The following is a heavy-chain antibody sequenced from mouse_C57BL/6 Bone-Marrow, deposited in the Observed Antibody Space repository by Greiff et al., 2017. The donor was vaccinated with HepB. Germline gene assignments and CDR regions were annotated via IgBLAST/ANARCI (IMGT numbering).Heavy chain of an antibody. D-gene: IGHD3-2*02. V-gene: IGHV5-9-1*02. CDR1: GFTFSSYA. CDR3: TRPTAQATRCARDQ. Sequence: VKLQESGAGLVKPGGSLKLSCAASGFTFSSYAMSWVRQTPEKGLEWVAYISSGGDYTYDAATVKGRFTISRDNDRNSLYLQMSSLKSEDTAMYYCTRPTAQATRCARDQGRQGTSDTVSS. CDR2: ISSGGDYT. J-gene: IGHJ4*01.